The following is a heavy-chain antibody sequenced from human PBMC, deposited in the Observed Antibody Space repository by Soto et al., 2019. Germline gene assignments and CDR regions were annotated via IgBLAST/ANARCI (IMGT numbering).Heavy chain of an antibody. CDR3: AREVEYDHDRGGYSYCYYGMDV. J-gene: IGHJ6*02. V-gene: IGHV3-30*03. CDR2: TSHDGISK. Sequence: QVQLVESGGGVVQPGRSLRLSCAASGFTFSTYGMHWVRQAPGKGLEWVAFTSHDGISKFYADSVKGRFTMSRDSSKNTLYMPMNSLGAEETAVYYRAREVEYDHDRGGYSYCYYGMDVWGQGTRVTVSS. D-gene: IGHD3-22*01. CDR1: GFTFSTYG.